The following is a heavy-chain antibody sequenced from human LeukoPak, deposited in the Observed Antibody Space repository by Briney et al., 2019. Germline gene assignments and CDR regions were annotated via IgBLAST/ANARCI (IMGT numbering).Heavy chain of an antibody. Sequence: SETLSLTCAVYGGSFSGYYWNWIRQPPGRGLEWIGEISQSGSTNYNPSLKSQITMLVDTSKSQFSLQLRSMTAADTAVYFCARATDDEFYLYYGMDVWGQGTTVTASS. V-gene: IGHV4-34*01. D-gene: IGHD3-16*01. CDR1: GGSFSGYY. CDR3: ARATDDEFYLYYGMDV. J-gene: IGHJ6*02. CDR2: ISQSGST.